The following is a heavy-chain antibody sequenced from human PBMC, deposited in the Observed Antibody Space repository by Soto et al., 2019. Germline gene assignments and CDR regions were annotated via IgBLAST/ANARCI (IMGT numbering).Heavy chain of an antibody. J-gene: IGHJ6*02. V-gene: IGHV4-34*01. D-gene: IGHD6-6*01. CDR2: INHSGGT. CDR1: GGSFSGYY. CDR3: ASCIAARPGYYYYGMDV. Sequence: SETLSLTCAVYGGSFSGYYWSWIRQPPGKGLEWIGEINHSGGTNYNPSLKSRVTISVDTSKNQFSLKLSSVTAADTAVYYCASCIAARPGYYYYGMDVWGQGTTVTVSS.